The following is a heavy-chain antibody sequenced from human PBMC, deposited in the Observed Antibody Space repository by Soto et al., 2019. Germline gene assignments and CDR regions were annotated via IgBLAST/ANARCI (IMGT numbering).Heavy chain of an antibody. Sequence: ASVKVSCKASGYSFISSAMHWVRQAPGQRLEWIGWINAANSDTKYSRNVQGRVTISKDTSATTAYMELSSLTSEDTALYYCARDPGTAMAFDFWGRGTLVTVSS. V-gene: IGHV1-3*01. CDR1: GYSFISSA. D-gene: IGHD5-18*01. CDR3: ARDPGTAMAFDF. J-gene: IGHJ4*02. CDR2: INAANSDT.